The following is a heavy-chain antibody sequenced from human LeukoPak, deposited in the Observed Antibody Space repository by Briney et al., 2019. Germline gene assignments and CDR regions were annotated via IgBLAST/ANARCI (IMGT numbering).Heavy chain of an antibody. D-gene: IGHD1-7*01. CDR3: ARDNYAGANWFDP. V-gene: IGHV1-46*01. Sequence: ASVKVSCKASGYTFTSYYMHWVRQAPGQGLEWMGIINPSGGSTSYAQKFQGRVTMTRDMSTSTVYMELRSLRSDDTAVYYCARDNYAGANWFDPWGQGTLVTVSS. CDR1: GYTFTSYY. J-gene: IGHJ5*02. CDR2: INPSGGST.